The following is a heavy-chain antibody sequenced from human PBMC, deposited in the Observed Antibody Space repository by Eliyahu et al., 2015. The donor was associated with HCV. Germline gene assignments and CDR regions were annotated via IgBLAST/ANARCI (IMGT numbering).Heavy chain of an antibody. CDR2: IIGGVGAA. CDR1: GDNFIRFA. V-gene: IGHV1-69*01. J-gene: IGHJ4*02. CDR3: ARPGLDSPLGKFEY. Sequence: QAQLVQSGAEVKKPGSSVKVSCKASGDNFIRFAISWLRQVPGQGPEWMGGIIGGVGAASYAQNFQGRVTITVDESTETSYLSLNTLRPEDTAFYYCARPGLDSPLGKFEYWGQGTLVTVSS. D-gene: IGHD1-14*01.